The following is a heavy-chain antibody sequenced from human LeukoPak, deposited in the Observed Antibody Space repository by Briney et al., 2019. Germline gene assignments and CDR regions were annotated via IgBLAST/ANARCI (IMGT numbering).Heavy chain of an antibody. D-gene: IGHD3-16*02. CDR2: IYTSGRT. CDR3: ARARVIPASFDD. J-gene: IGHJ4*02. V-gene: IGHV4-61*02. CDR1: GGSITFGSYY. Sequence: PSETLSLTCTVSGGSITFGSYYWTWIRQPAGKALEWIGRIYTSGRTFYNPSLKSRVTISMDTSMNQFSLRLNSVTAADTAVYYCARARVIPASFDDWGQGALVTVSS.